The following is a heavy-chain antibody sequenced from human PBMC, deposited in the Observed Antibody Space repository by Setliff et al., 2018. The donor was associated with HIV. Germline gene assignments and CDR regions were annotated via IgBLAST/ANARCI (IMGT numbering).Heavy chain of an antibody. CDR1: GDSISSHS. CDR2: IDYSGRT. D-gene: IGHD3-22*01. V-gene: IGHV4-59*11. Sequence: SETLSLTCNVSGDSISSHSWTWIRQPPGKGLEWIGSIDYSGRTDKKTSLKSRLRMSIDTSKNQFYVNLFSVTAADTAIYYSARVFYDSGGFFTTAGPLYLDLWGRGTLVTVSS. J-gene: IGHJ2*01. CDR3: ARVFYDSGGFFTTAGPLYLDL.